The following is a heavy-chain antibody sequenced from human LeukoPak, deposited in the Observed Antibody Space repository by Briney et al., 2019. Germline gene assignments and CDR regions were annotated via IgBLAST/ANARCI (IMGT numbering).Heavy chain of an antibody. V-gene: IGHV4-61*02. Sequence: SETLSLTCTVSGGSISSGSYYWSWIRQPAGKGLEWIGRIYTSGSTNYNPSLKSRVTISVDTSKNQFSLKLSSVTAADTAVYYCARGVYCSSTSCYTLVPPWDWFDPWGQGTLVTVSS. D-gene: IGHD2-2*02. CDR2: IYTSGST. CDR3: ARGVYCSSTSCYTLVPPWDWFDP. CDR1: GGSISSGSYY. J-gene: IGHJ5*02.